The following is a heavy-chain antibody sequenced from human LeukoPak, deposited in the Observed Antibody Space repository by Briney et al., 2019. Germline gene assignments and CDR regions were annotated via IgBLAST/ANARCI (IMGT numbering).Heavy chain of an antibody. Sequence: PSETLSLTCTVSGGSVSDSSFYWGWIRQPPGRGLEWIGSLYNSGSTNYNPSLRSRVTISVDTSKNQVSLKLSSVTAADTAVYYCAKNVYNSGTSASDHWGQGTLVTVTS. CDR3: AKNVYNSGTSASDH. CDR2: LYNSGST. D-gene: IGHD3-10*01. V-gene: IGHV4-39*01. J-gene: IGHJ4*02. CDR1: GGSVSDSSFY.